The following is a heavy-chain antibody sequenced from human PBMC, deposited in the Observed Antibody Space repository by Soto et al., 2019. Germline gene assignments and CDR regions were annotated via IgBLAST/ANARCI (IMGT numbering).Heavy chain of an antibody. Sequence: QVQLVQSGAEVKKPGASVKVSCKASGYTFTSYGISWVRQAPGQGLEWMGWINAYNGNTNYAQKPQGRVTMTTATSTSTAYIELRSLSSDDTAVYYCARVLPPFDPWGQGTLVTVSS. J-gene: IGHJ5*02. CDR1: GYTFTSYG. CDR2: INAYNGNT. V-gene: IGHV1-18*01. CDR3: ARVLPPFDP.